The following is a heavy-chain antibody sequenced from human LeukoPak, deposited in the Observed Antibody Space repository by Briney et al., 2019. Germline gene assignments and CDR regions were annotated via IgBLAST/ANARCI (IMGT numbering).Heavy chain of an antibody. CDR1: GFTFSNYA. Sequence: GGSLRLSCAASGFTFSNYAMSWIRQAPGKGLEWVSAISISGDDTYYVDSVKGRFTISRDISKDTLYLQMNSLRDEDTAVYYCARDIGDCSSLSCHNQYYYMDVWGKGTTVTVTS. J-gene: IGHJ6*03. CDR2: ISISGDDT. CDR3: ARDIGDCSSLSCHNQYYYMDV. D-gene: IGHD2-2*02. V-gene: IGHV3-23*01.